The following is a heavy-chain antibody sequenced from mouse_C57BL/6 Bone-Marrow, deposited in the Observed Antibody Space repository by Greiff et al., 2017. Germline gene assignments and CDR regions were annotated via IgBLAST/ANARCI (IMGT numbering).Heavy chain of an antibody. CDR1: GFTFSNYW. CDR3: TGDSSNQASFAY. D-gene: IGHD2-5*01. V-gene: IGHV6-3*01. Sequence: DVKLVESGGGLVQPGGSMKLSCVASGFTFSNYWMTWVRQSPEKGLEWVAQISLKSDNSDTHYAVYVKGRFTISRYDSKSSVELQMNDLRAEYTGIYYCTGDSSNQASFAYWGQGTLVTVSA. J-gene: IGHJ3*01. CDR2: ISLKSDNSDT.